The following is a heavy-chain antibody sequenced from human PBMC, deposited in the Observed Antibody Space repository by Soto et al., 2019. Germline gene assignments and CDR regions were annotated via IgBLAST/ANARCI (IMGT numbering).Heavy chain of an antibody. CDR3: ARDSRNLDY. CDR2: ITGGGVTS. CDR1: GFTLSSFI. V-gene: IGHV3-23*01. J-gene: IGHJ4*02. Sequence: PGGSLRLSCAASGFTLSSFIMNWVRQAPGKGLEWLSSITGGGVTSYYADSVKGRFTISRDNSNNTLYLQLNSLRAEDTAVYYCARDSRNLDYWGQGTLVTVSS. D-gene: IGHD1-1*01.